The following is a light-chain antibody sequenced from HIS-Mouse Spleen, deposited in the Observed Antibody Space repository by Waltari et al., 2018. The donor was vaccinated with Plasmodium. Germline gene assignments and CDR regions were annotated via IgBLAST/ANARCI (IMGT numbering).Light chain of an antibody. CDR2: KDS. CDR3: QSADSSGTYVV. CDR1: AFPKPD. Sequence: SYELTQPPSVSVSPGQTARITCSGAAFPKPDPYWYQQKPGQAPVLVIYKDSERPSGIPERFSGSSSGTTVTLTISGVQAEDEADYYCQSADSSGTYVVFGGGTKLTVL. J-gene: IGLJ2*01. V-gene: IGLV3-25*03.